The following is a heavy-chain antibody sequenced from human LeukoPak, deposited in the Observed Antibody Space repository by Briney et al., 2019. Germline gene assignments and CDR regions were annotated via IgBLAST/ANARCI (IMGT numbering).Heavy chain of an antibody. J-gene: IGHJ6*02. Sequence: GGSLRLSCAASGFTLSNYWMHWVRQAPGKGLVWVSRINGDGSSSYYADTVKGRFTISRDNAKSTLYLQMNSLRAEDTAVYYCARQASYGMDVWGQGTTVTVYS. CDR2: INGDGSSS. V-gene: IGHV3-74*01. CDR1: GFTLSNYW. CDR3: ARQASYGMDV.